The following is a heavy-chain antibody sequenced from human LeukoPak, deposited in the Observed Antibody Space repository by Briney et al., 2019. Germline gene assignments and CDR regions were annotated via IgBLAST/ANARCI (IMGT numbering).Heavy chain of an antibody. J-gene: IGHJ6*02. D-gene: IGHD1-20*01. CDR3: ARDRALTGTTYDYYYGMDV. CDR2: IYYSGST. Sequence: SETLSLTCTVSGGSISSGDYYWSWIRQPPGKGLEWIGYIYYSGSTNYNPSLKSRVTISVDTSKNQFSLRLSSVTAADTAVYYCARDRALTGTTYDYYYGMDVWGQGTTVTVSS. V-gene: IGHV4-61*08. CDR1: GGSISSGDYY.